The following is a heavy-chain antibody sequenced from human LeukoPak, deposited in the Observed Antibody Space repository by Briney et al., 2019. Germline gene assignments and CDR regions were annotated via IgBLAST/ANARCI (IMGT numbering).Heavy chain of an antibody. D-gene: IGHD6-19*01. Sequence: GGSLRLSCAASGFTSSDYSMKWVRQAPGKGLEWVSSISSASSYKYDGDSVKGRFTISRDKAKTSLYLQMSSLRAEDTAVYYCVRGPSVIGVAGTWPLDYWGLGTLVIVSS. V-gene: IGHV3-21*01. CDR2: ISSASSYK. CDR3: VRGPSVIGVAGTWPLDY. J-gene: IGHJ4*02. CDR1: GFTSSDYS.